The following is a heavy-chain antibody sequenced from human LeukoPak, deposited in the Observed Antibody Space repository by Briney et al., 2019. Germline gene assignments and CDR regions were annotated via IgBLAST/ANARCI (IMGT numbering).Heavy chain of an antibody. V-gene: IGHV3-53*01. CDR2: IYSGGST. CDR1: GFTLSSYA. J-gene: IGHJ6*02. CDR3: ARASPYYYGMDV. Sequence: GGSLRLSCAGSGFTLSSYAMSWVRQAPGKGLEWVSVIYSGGSTYYADSVKGRFTISRDNSKNTLYLQMNSLRAEDTAVYYCARASPYYYGMDVWGQGTTVTVSS.